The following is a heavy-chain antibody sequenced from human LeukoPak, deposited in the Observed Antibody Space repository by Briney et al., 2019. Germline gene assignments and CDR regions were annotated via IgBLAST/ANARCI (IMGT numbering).Heavy chain of an antibody. CDR2: IYYGGST. CDR1: GGSISSYH. D-gene: IGHD5-18*01. J-gene: IGHJ5*02. Sequence: SETLSLTFTVTGGSISSYHWSWIRQPPGKGLEWIGYIYYGGSTNYNPSLESRVSISIDTSKNQFSLKLSSVTAADTAVYYCARDMVDRDMVKSLGWFDPWGQGTLVTVSS. V-gene: IGHV4-59*01. CDR3: ARDMVDRDMVKSLGWFDP.